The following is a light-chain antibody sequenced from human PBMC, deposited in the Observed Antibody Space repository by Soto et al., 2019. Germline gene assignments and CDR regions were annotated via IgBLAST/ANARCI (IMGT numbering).Light chain of an antibody. CDR1: SSDVGGYNY. CDR3: CSYAGSYTFV. Sequence: QSALTKPRSVSGSPGQSVTISCTGTSSDVGGYNYVSWYQQHPGKAPKLMIYDASKRPSGVPDRFSGSKSGNTASLTISGLQAEDEADYYCCSYAGSYTFVFGTGTKVTVL. V-gene: IGLV2-11*01. CDR2: DAS. J-gene: IGLJ1*01.